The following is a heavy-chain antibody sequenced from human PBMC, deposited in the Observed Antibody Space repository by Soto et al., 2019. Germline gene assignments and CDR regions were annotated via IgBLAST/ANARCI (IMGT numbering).Heavy chain of an antibody. CDR2: ISSTTNYI. J-gene: IGHJ4*02. CDR1: GFTFTRYS. V-gene: IGHV3-21*06. Sequence: EVQLVESGGGLVKPGGSLRLSCAASGFTFTRYSMNWVRQAPGKGLEWVSAISSTTNYIYYRDSMKGRFTISRDNAKNSLYLEMNSLRAEDTAVYYCAIESEDLTSNFDYWGQGTLVTVSS. CDR3: AIESEDLTSNFDY.